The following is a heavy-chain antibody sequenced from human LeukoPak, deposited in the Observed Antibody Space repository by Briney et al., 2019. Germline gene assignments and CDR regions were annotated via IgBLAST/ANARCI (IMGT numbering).Heavy chain of an antibody. Sequence: SETLSLTCIVSGGSISSTSYYWGWIRQSPGKGLEWIGSFYYSGSIFDNRSLRSRVTISVDTSKNQFSLKLSSVTAADTAVYYCARCFDYGDYAFDYWGQGTLVTVSS. CDR2: FYYSGSI. J-gene: IGHJ4*02. CDR1: GGSISSTSYY. D-gene: IGHD4-17*01. V-gene: IGHV4-39*07. CDR3: ARCFDYGDYAFDY.